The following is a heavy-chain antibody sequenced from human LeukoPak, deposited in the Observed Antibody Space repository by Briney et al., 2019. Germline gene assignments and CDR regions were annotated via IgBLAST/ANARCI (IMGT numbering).Heavy chain of an antibody. V-gene: IGHV4-59*08. CDR2: IYYSGST. J-gene: IGHJ3*01. Sequence: PSETLSLTCTVSGGSISGYYWSWIRQPPGKGLEWIGYIYYSGSTNYNPSLKSRVTISVDTSKNQFSLKLSSVTAADTAVYYCASHYFDDAFDVWGQGTIATVSS. D-gene: IGHD3-10*01. CDR1: GGSISGYY. CDR3: ASHYFDDAFDV.